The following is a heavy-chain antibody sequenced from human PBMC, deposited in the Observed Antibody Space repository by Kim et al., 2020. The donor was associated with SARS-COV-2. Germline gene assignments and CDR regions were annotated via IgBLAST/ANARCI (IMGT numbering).Heavy chain of an antibody. CDR3: VRGYAGGPFDY. Sequence: GGSLRLSCAASGFTFGDYGMSWVRQAPGKGLEWVSGINRNSDSTGYADSVKGRLTISRDNAKNSLYLQMNSLRADDTALYHCVRGYAGGPFDYWGQGPLV. D-gene: IGHD3-16*01. CDR2: INRNSDST. V-gene: IGHV3-20*01. CDR1: GFTFGDYG. J-gene: IGHJ4*02.